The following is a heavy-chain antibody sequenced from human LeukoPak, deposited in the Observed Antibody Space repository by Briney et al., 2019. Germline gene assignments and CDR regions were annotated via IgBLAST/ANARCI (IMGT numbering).Heavy chain of an antibody. CDR2: IYYSGST. Sequence: SETLSLTCTVRGGSISSTSYYWGWIRQPPGKRLEWIGSIYYSGSTYYNPSLRSRVTISVDTSRNQFSLKLTSVTAADTGVYYCAMQRGYYYHMDVWGNGTTVTVSS. J-gene: IGHJ6*03. D-gene: IGHD6-25*01. CDR1: GGSISSTSYY. V-gene: IGHV4-39*01. CDR3: AMQRGYYYHMDV.